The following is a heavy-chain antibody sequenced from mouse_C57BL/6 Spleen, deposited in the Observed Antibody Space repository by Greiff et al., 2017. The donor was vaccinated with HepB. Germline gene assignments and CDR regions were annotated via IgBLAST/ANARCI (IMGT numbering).Heavy chain of an antibody. CDR2: IYPRSGNT. D-gene: IGHD2-2*01. V-gene: IGHV1-81*01. CDR1: GYTFTSYG. J-gene: IGHJ4*01. Sequence: QVQLQQSGAELARPGASVKLSCKASGYTFTSYGISWVKQRTGQGLEWIGEIYPRSGNTYYNEKFKGKATLTADKSSSTAYMELRSLTSEDSAVYFCARYGYDEGYYAMDYWGQGTSVTFSS. CDR3: ARYGYDEGYYAMDY.